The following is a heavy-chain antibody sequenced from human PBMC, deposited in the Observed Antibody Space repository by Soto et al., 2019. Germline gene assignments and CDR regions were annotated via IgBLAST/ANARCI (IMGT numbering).Heavy chain of an antibody. CDR3: AKEWISGSYYEGN. J-gene: IGHJ4*02. CDR1: GFTFSNFG. Sequence: EVQLLESGGGLVQPGGSLRLSCAASGFTFSNFGMSWVRQAPGKGLEWVSDIGGSGGSTYYADSVKGRFTISRDNSRGTLFLEMNNLGSEDTSVYYCAKEWISGSYYEGNWGRGALVTVSS. CDR2: IGGSGGST. V-gene: IGHV3-23*01. D-gene: IGHD1-26*01.